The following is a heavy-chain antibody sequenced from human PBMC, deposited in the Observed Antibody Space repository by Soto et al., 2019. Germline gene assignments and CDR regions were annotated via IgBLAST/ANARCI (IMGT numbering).Heavy chain of an antibody. V-gene: IGHV3-33*01. CDR1: GFNFSNYD. Sequence: QVQVVESGGGVVQPGRSLRLSCAASGFNFSNYDMVWVRQAPGKGLEWVAVIWYDGSNKYYADSVKGRLTISRDNSKNTLYLQMNSLRAEDTAVYYCARDHGAGSTSYYYYMDVWGKGTTVTVSS. D-gene: IGHD4-17*01. CDR3: ARDHGAGSTSYYYYMDV. J-gene: IGHJ6*03. CDR2: IWYDGSNK.